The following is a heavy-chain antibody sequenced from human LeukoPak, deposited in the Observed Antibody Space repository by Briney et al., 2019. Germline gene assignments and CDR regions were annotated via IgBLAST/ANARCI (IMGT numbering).Heavy chain of an antibody. CDR3: ATSGGYSGYGFVD. Sequence: SGTLSLTCAVYGGSFSGYYWSWIRQPPGKGLEWIGEINHSGSTNYNPSLKSRVTISVDTSKNQFSLKLSSVTAADTAVYYCATSGGYSGYGFVDWGQGTLVTVSS. J-gene: IGHJ1*01. CDR2: INHSGST. V-gene: IGHV4-34*01. CDR1: GGSFSGYY. D-gene: IGHD5-12*01.